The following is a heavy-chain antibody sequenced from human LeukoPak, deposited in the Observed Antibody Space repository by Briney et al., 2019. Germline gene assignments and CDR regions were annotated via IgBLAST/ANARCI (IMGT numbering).Heavy chain of an antibody. V-gene: IGHV4-59*01. D-gene: IGHD3-10*01. CDR3: ARDRELGY. CDR1: GDSISIYY. J-gene: IGHJ4*02. Sequence: SETLSLTCSVSGDSISIYYWSWIRQPPGKGLEWIGYIYNSGSTNYNPSLKSRVTISVDTSKNQLSLKLTSVTAADTAVYYCARDRELGYWGQGTLVTVSS. CDR2: IYNSGST.